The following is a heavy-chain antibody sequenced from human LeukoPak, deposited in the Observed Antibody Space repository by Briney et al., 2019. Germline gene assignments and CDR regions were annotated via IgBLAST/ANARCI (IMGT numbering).Heavy chain of an antibody. J-gene: IGHJ4*02. V-gene: IGHV3-23*01. Sequence: GGSLRLSCAASGFTFSSYAMSWVRQARGRGLEWVSAISGSGGSTYYADSVKGRFTISRDNSKNTLYLQMNSLRAEDTAVYYCTTDWRYYDLWGQGTLVTVSS. D-gene: IGHD3-22*01. CDR1: GFTFSSYA. CDR2: ISGSGGST. CDR3: TTDWRYYDL.